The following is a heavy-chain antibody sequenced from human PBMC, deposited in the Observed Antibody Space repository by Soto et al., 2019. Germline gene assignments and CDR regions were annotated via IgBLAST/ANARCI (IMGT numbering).Heavy chain of an antibody. CDR3: AKDLQVSIDY. J-gene: IGHJ4*02. D-gene: IGHD5-18*01. CDR2: ISFDGSNK. Sequence: QVQLVESGGGVVQHGRSLRLSCAASGFTFSTYDMHWVRQAPGKGLEWVALISFDGSNKYYADSVKGRFTISRDNSKNTLYLQMNSLRAEVTAVYYCAKDLQVSIDYWGQGTLVTVSS. CDR1: GFTFSTYD. V-gene: IGHV3-30*18.